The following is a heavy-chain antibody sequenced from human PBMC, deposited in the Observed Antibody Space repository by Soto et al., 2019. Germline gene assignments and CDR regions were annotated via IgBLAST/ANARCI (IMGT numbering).Heavy chain of an antibody. CDR2: VFYSGSR. Sequence: QVQLQESGPGLVKPSETLSLTCAVSGGSIGTYYWNWIRQPPGKGLEWIGYVFYSGSRNYNPSLKSRVTISVATSKNQFSLKLSSVTAADTAVYFCARSIAFTSSWDSWGQGALVTVSS. V-gene: IGHV4-59*08. CDR3: ARSIAFTSSWDS. J-gene: IGHJ4*02. CDR1: GGSIGTYY. D-gene: IGHD6-13*01.